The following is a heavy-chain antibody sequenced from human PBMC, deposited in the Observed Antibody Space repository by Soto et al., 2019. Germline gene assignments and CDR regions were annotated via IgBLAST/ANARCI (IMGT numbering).Heavy chain of an antibody. CDR2: TSFSGYT. J-gene: IGHJ4*02. V-gene: IGHV4-30-4*01. D-gene: IGHD3-16*01. CDR3: GGGGGGGGGGGGGAGTFDK. Sequence: QVQLQESGPGLVKPSQTLSLTCTVSGDSVSGGDSYWSWIRQPPGKALEWIGYTSFSGYTSYTPSLKSRVTISVDMSKSQFSLRLTSVSGGGGGGGGGGGGGGGGGGGGGGAGTFDKWGQGTLVSVSS. CDR1: GDSVSGGDSY.